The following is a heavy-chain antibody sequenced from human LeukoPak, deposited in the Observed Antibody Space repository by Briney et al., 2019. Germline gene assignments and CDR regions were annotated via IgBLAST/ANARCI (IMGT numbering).Heavy chain of an antibody. D-gene: IGHD1-1*01. CDR1: GFTFSSYA. CDR3: AKGNWNDDALDI. J-gene: IGHJ3*02. Sequence: GGSLRLSCAASGFTFSSYAMSWVRQAPGNGLEWVSAISGSGGSTYYADSVEGRFTISRDNSKNTLYLQMNSLRAEDTAVYYCAKGNWNDDALDIWGQGTMVTVSS. V-gene: IGHV3-23*01. CDR2: ISGSGGST.